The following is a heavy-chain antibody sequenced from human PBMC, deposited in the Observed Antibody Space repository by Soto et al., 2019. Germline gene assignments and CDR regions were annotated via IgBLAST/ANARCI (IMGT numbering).Heavy chain of an antibody. D-gene: IGHD1-1*01. J-gene: IGHJ6*03. Sequence: SQTLSLTCAVSGDSVASNSAAWNWLRQSPSRGLEWLGRTYYRSKWYNDYAVSVKSRITINPDTSKNQISLQLNSVTPEDTAVYYCARETGTTEGYYSYYYMDVWGKGTTVTVSS. V-gene: IGHV6-1*01. CDR1: GDSVASNSAA. CDR3: ARETGTTEGYYSYYYMDV. CDR2: TYYRSKWYN.